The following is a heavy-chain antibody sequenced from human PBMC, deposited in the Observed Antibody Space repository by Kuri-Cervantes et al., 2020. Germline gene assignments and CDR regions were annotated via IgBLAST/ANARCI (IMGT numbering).Heavy chain of an antibody. CDR2: ISGSGGST. CDR1: GFTLTNFY. D-gene: IGHD4-17*01. J-gene: IGHJ2*01. V-gene: IGHV3-23*01. Sequence: GESLKISCAASGFTLTNFYMNWVRQAPGKGPEWVSAISGSGGSTYYADSVKGRFTISRDNSKNTLYLQMNSLRAEDTAVYYCARDLDDYGTTYWYFDLWGRGTLVTVSS. CDR3: ARDLDDYGTTYWYFDL.